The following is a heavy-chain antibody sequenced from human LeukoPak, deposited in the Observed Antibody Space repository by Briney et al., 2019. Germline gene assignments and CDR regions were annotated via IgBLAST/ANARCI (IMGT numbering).Heavy chain of an antibody. D-gene: IGHD5-12*01. V-gene: IGHV3-21*01. CDR2: ISSSSSYI. CDR1: GFTFSSYS. J-gene: IGHJ1*01. CDR3: AKDLRALRGYSGFGT. Sequence: GGSLRLSCAASGFTFSSYSMNWVRQAPGKGLEWVSSISSSSSYIYYADSVKGRFTISRDNAKNSLYLQMNSLRAEDTAVYYCAKDLRALRGYSGFGTWGQGTRVTVSS.